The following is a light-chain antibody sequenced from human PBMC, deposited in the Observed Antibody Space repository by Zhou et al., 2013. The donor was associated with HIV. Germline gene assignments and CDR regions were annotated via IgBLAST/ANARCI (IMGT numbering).Light chain of an antibody. J-gene: IGKJ4*01. V-gene: IGKV1-39*01. Sequence: DIQMTQSPSSLSASVGDRVTMTCRASQDISTFLNWYQFKPGKAPKLLIYTTSTLQTGVPPRFSGSGSGAEFTLTITSLQHEDLATYYCLQYNTYPFTFGGGPRWRS. CDR2: TTS. CDR3: LQYNTYPFT. CDR1: QDISTF.